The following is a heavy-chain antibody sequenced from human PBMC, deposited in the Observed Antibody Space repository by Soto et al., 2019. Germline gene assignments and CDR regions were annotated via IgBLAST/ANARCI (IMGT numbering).Heavy chain of an antibody. CDR3: AREMYCSGGSCYGPNNWFDP. Sequence: QVQLVQSGAEVKKPGSSVKVSCKASGGTFSSYAISWVRQAPGQGLEWMGGIIPIFGTANYAQKFQGRVTINAEESTSTADMELSSRRSEDTAVYYCAREMYCSGGSCYGPNNWFDPWGQGTLVTVSS. CDR2: IIPIFGTA. J-gene: IGHJ5*02. CDR1: GGTFSSYA. D-gene: IGHD2-15*01. V-gene: IGHV1-69*12.